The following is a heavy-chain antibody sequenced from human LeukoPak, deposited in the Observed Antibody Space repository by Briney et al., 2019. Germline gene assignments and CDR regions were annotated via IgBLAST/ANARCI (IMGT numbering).Heavy chain of an antibody. CDR3: ARGAVAGTGAPKCFDY. Sequence: GGSLRLSCAASGFTFSNYWMSWVRQAPGKGREGVASIKQDGSEKFYVDSVKGRFTISRDNAKNSLYLQVNSLRAEDTAVYYCARGAVAGTGAPKCFDYWGQGTLVTVSS. CDR1: GFTFSNYW. D-gene: IGHD6-19*01. J-gene: IGHJ4*02. V-gene: IGHV3-7*01. CDR2: IKQDGSEK.